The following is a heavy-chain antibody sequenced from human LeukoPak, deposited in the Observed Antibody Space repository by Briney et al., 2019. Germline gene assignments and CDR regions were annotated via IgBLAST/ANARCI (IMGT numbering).Heavy chain of an antibody. CDR1: GGSFSGYY. D-gene: IGHD6-19*01. CDR2: INHSGST. CDR3: ARGLPYSSAWPDAFDI. V-gene: IGHV4-34*01. Sequence: SETLSLTCAVYGGSFSGYYWSWIRQPPGEGLEWIGEINHSGSTNYNPSLKSRVTISEDTSKNQFSLKLSSVTAADTAMYYCARGLPYSSAWPDAFDIWGQGTMVTVSS. J-gene: IGHJ3*02.